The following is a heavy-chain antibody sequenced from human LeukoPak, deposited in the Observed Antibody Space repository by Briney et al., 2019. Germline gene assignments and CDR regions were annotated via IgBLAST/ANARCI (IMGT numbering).Heavy chain of an antibody. J-gene: IGHJ4*02. Sequence: SETLSLTCTVSGGSISSYYWSWIRQPPGKGLEWIGYIYYSGSTNYNPSLKSRVTISVDTSKNQFSLKLSSVTAADTALYYCARGAGGFGPLDYWGQGTMVTVSS. V-gene: IGHV4-59*01. CDR3: ARGAGGFGPLDY. D-gene: IGHD3-10*01. CDR2: IYYSGST. CDR1: GGSISSYY.